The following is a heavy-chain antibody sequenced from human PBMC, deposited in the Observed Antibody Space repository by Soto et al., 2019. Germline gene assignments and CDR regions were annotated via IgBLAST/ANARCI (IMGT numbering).Heavy chain of an antibody. CDR2: INAGNGNT. J-gene: IGHJ5*02. CDR3: ARLWGSSGWYEEHWFDP. D-gene: IGHD6-19*01. CDR1: GYTFTSYA. V-gene: IGHV1-3*01. Sequence: ASVKVSCKASGYTFTSYAMHWVRQAPGQRLEWMGWINAGNGNTKYSQKFQGRVTITRDTSASTAYMELSSLRSEDTAVYYCARLWGSSGWYEEHWFDPWGQGTLVTVS.